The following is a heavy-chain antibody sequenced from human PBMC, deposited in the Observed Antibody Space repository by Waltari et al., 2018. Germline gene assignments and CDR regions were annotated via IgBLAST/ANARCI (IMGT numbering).Heavy chain of an antibody. Sequence: QVQLVQSGAEVKKPGSSVKVSCKASGGTFSSYAISWVRQAPGQGLEWMGGIIPIFGTANYAQKFQGRVTITTDESTSTAYMELSSLRSEDTAMYYCARDSRDGYNSFLDYWGQGTLVTVSS. CDR3: ARDSRDGYNSFLDY. CDR1: GGTFSSYA. D-gene: IGHD5-12*01. J-gene: IGHJ4*02. CDR2: IIPIFGTA. V-gene: IGHV1-69*05.